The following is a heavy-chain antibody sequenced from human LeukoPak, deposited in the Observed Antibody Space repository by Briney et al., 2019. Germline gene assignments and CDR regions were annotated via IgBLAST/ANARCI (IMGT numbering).Heavy chain of an antibody. J-gene: IGHJ5*01. Sequence: QSGGSLRLSCAASGFTFNSFQMTWVRQAPGKGLEWISYIDSSGTTEYYADSVKGRFTISRDNAKNSLYLQMNSLTGEDTAVYYCARDGTTNRYNWFDSWGQGTLVTVSS. CDR3: ARDGTTNRYNWFDS. D-gene: IGHD2-8*01. CDR2: IDSSGTTE. CDR1: GFTFNSFQ. V-gene: IGHV3-48*03.